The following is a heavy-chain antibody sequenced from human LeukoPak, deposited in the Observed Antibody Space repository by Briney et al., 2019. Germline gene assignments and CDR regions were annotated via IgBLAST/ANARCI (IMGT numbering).Heavy chain of an antibody. CDR1: EFTFSTYA. D-gene: IGHD2-2*01. CDR2: ISGRGASK. Sequence: GGSLRLSCAASEFTFSTYAMSWVRQAPGKGLEWVSGISGRGASKYYADSVKGRFTISRDNSKNTLYLQMNSLRAEDTAVYYCAKGVVVAPDVTPFDYWGQGTLVTVSS. V-gene: IGHV3-23*01. J-gene: IGHJ4*02. CDR3: AKGVVVAPDVTPFDY.